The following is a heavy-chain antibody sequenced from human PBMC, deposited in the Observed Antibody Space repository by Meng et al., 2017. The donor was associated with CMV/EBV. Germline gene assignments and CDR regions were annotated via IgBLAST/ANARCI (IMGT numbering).Heavy chain of an antibody. V-gene: IGHV3-7*01. D-gene: IGHD2-8*01. CDR1: GFTFSSYW. CDR2: IKQDGSEK. J-gene: IGHJ4*02. CDR3: ARDFGPYCTNGVCYTRFDY. Sequence: GESLKISCAASGFTFSSYWMSWVRQAPGKGLEWVANIKQDGSEKYYVDSVKGRFTLSRDNAKNSLYLQMNSLRAEDTAVYYCARDFGPYCTNGVCYTRFDYWGQGTLVTVSS.